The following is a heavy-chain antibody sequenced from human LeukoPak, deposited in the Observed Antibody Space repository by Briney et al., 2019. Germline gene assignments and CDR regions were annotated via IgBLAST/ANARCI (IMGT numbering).Heavy chain of an antibody. J-gene: IGHJ5*02. CDR2: TIPIFGTA. V-gene: IGHV1-69*05. CDR3: ATVTAYNWFDP. Sequence: SVKASCKASGGTFSSYAISWVRQAPGQGLEWMGGTIPIFGTANYAQKFQGRVTITTDESTSTAYMELSSLRSEDTAVYYCATVTAYNWFDPWGQGTLVIVSS. D-gene: IGHD4-17*01. CDR1: GGTFSSYA.